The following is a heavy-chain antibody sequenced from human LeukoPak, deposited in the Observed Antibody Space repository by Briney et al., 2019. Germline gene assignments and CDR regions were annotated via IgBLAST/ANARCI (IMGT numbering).Heavy chain of an antibody. CDR3: AKDKVSYYVHYYGMDV. CDR1: GLTFSSYA. Sequence: PGGSLRLSCAASGLTFSSYAMSWVRQAPGKGLEWVSAISGSGGSTYYADSVKGRFTISRDNSKNTLYLQMNSLRAEDTAVYYCAKDKVSYYVHYYGMDVWGQGTTVTVSS. V-gene: IGHV3-23*01. D-gene: IGHD1-26*01. J-gene: IGHJ6*02. CDR2: ISGSGGST.